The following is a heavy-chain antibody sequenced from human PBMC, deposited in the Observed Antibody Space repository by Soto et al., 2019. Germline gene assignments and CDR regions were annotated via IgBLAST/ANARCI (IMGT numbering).Heavy chain of an antibody. CDR1: GGSISSSSYY. CDR3: ARRGYSSGWYFDY. CDR2: IYYSGST. D-gene: IGHD6-19*01. V-gene: IGHV4-39*01. Sequence: PSETLSLTCTVSGGSISSSSYYWGWIRQPPGEGLEWIGSIYYSGSTYYNPSLKSRVTISVDTSKNQFSLKLSSVTAADTAVYYCARRGYSSGWYFDYWGQGTLVTVSS. J-gene: IGHJ4*02.